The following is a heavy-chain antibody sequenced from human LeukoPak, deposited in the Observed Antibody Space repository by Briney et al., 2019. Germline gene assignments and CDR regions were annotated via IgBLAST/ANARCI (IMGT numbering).Heavy chain of an antibody. D-gene: IGHD2-15*01. V-gene: IGHV4-39*07. CDR3: ARHDSGCSGGSCYGGFDY. Sequence: PSETLSLTCTVSGGSITSSSYYWGWIRQPPGKGPEWIGSIYYTGSTNYNPSLKSRVTISLDTSKNQFSLKLTSVTAADTAVYYCARHDSGCSGGSCYGGFDYWGQGTLVTVSS. J-gene: IGHJ4*02. CDR2: IYYTGST. CDR1: GGSITSSSYY.